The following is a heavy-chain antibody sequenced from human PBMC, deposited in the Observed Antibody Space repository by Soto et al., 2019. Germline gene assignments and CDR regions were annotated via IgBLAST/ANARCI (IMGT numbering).Heavy chain of an antibody. D-gene: IGHD3-10*01. J-gene: IGHJ1*01. CDR2: ISGSGGST. CDR3: AKGRGETGKTGYFQH. Sequence: EVQLLESGGGLVQPGGSLRLSCAASGFTFSSYAMSWVRQAPGKGLEWVSAISGSGGSTYYADSVKGRFTISRDNSKNTLYLQMNSLRAEDTAVYYCAKGRGETGKTGYFQHWSQGTLVTVSS. CDR1: GFTFSSYA. V-gene: IGHV3-23*01.